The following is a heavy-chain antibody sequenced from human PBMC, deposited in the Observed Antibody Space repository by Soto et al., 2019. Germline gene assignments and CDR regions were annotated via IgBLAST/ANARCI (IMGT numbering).Heavy chain of an antibody. CDR1: GGSVSSGSHY. V-gene: IGHV4-61*01. CDR2: IYYSGST. J-gene: IGHJ4*02. D-gene: IGHD5-18*01. CDR3: ARVATAMVDY. Sequence: SETLSLTCTVSGGSVSSGSHYWSWIRQPPGKGLEWIGYIYYSGSTNYNPSLKSRVTMSVDTSKNQFSLKLSSVTAADTAVYYCARVATAMVDYWGQGTLVTVSS.